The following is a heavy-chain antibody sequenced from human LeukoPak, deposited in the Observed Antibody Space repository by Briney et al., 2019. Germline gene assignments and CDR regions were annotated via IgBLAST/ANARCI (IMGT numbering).Heavy chain of an antibody. V-gene: IGHV3-23*01. CDR2: ISGSGGST. J-gene: IGHJ4*02. Sequence: GGSLRLSCAASGFTFSSYAMSWVRQAPGKGLEWVSAISGSGGSTYYADSVKGRFTISRDNSKNTLYLQMNSLRAEDTAVYYCAREVYYYGSGSYAPFDYWGQGTLVTVSS. CDR3: AREVYYYGSGSYAPFDY. D-gene: IGHD3-10*01. CDR1: GFTFSSYA.